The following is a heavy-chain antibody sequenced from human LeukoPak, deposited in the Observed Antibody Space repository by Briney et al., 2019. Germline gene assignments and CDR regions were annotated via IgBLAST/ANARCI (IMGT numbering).Heavy chain of an antibody. D-gene: IGHD2-15*01. CDR2: ISVSGGGT. V-gene: IGHV3-23*01. J-gene: IGHJ6*02. CDR3: AKYRCSGDFCYSRGHYYYGMDV. CDR1: GFTFSSQA. Sequence: QAGGSLRLSCAASGFTFSSQAMSWVRQAPGKGREWVSAISVSGGGTYYADSVKGRFTISRDNSMNALYLQMNSLRAEDTAVYYCAKYRCSGDFCYSRGHYYYGMDVWGQGTTVTVSS.